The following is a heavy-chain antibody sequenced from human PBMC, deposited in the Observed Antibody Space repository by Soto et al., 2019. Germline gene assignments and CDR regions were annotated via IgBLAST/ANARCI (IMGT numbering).Heavy chain of an antibody. Sequence: QVQLVQSGAEVKKPGSSVKVSCKASGGTFSSYAISWVRQAPGQGLEWMGGIIPIFGTADYAQKFQGRVTITADEATSTADMERSTLRSEDTAVYYCASPGGSSPEGRYYYGMDVWGQGTTVTVSS. CDR2: IIPIFGTA. V-gene: IGHV1-69*12. D-gene: IGHD1-26*01. CDR1: GGTFSSYA. CDR3: ASPGGSSPEGRYYYGMDV. J-gene: IGHJ6*02.